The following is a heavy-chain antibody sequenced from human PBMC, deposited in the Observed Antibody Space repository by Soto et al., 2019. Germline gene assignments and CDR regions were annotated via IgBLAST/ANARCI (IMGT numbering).Heavy chain of an antibody. V-gene: IGHV3-15*01. J-gene: IGHJ5*02. CDR1: GFTFSSYA. Sequence: GGSLRLSCAASGFTFSSYAMSWVRQAPGKGLEWVGRIKSKTDGGTTDYAAPVKGRFTISRDDSKNTLYLQMNSLKTEDTAVYYCTTDVFGDYSVWFDPWGQGTLVTVSS. CDR2: IKSKTDGGTT. CDR3: TTDVFGDYSVWFDP. D-gene: IGHD4-4*01.